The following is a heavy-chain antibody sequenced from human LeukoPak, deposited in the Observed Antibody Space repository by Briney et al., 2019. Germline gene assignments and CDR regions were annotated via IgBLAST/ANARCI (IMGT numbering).Heavy chain of an antibody. J-gene: IGHJ4*02. Sequence: GGSLRLSCAASGFTFSSYEMNWVRQAPGKGLEWVSYISTSGNTRYYANSVKGRFTISRDNAKNSLYLQMNSLRVEDTAVYYCARELSGTTSYYFDYWGQGTLVTVSS. V-gene: IGHV3-48*03. D-gene: IGHD1-7*01. CDR3: ARELSGTTSYYFDY. CDR2: ISTSGNTR. CDR1: GFTFSSYE.